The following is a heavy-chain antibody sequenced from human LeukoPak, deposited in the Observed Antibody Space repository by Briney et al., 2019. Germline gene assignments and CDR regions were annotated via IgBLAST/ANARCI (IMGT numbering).Heavy chain of an antibody. D-gene: IGHD3-10*01. CDR1: GGTFSSYA. V-gene: IGHV1-69*13. J-gene: IGHJ4*02. CDR3: ARGGRRTHQLWFGSPGTIYYFDY. CDR2: IIPIFGTA. Sequence: GASVKVSCKASGGTFSSYAISWVRQAPGQGLEWMGGIIPIFGTANYAQKFQGRVTITADESTSTAYMELSSLRSEDTAVYYCARGGRRTHQLWFGSPGTIYYFDYWGQGTLVTVSS.